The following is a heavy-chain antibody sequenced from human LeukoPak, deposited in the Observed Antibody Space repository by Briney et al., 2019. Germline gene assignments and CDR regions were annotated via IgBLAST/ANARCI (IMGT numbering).Heavy chain of an antibody. Sequence: SETLSLTCTVSGDSVTNAFFWGWVRQPPGKELEGIGSFCLGRDTYYRPPLKRRVTTSVETSKNQFSLNLNSVTAADTAVYYCARWASISREPGGFFDHWGQGTLVTVSS. J-gene: IGHJ4*02. CDR2: FCLGRDT. CDR1: GDSVTNAFF. CDR3: ARWASISREPGGFFDH. D-gene: IGHD1-14*01. V-gene: IGHV4-38-2*02.